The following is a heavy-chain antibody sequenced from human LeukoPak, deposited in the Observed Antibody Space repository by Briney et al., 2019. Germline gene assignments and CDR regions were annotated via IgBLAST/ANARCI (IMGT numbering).Heavy chain of an antibody. CDR2: ISAYNGNT. J-gene: IGHJ6*04. V-gene: IGHV1-18*04. CDR3: ASPLPPPNWNERDYYYYYGMDV. Sequence: ASVKVSCKASGYTFTSYGISWVRQAPGQGLEWMGWISAYNGNTNYAQKLQGRVTMTTDTSTSTAYMELRSLRSDDTAVYYCASPLPPPNWNERDYYYYYGMDVWGKGTTVTVSS. CDR1: GYTFTSYG. D-gene: IGHD1-1*01.